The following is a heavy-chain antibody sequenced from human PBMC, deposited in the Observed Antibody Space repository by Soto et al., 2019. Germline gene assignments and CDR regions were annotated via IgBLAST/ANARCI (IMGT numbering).Heavy chain of an antibody. CDR1: GGSISSGGYY. CDR2: IYYSGST. Sequence: SLTCTVSGGSISSGGYYWSWIRQHPGKGLEWIGYIYYSGSTYYNPSLKSRVTISVETSKNQFSLNLSSVTAADTAVYYCARAFIWGSYPHYDYWGQGTLVTVSS. CDR3: ARAFIWGSYPHYDY. V-gene: IGHV4-31*03. D-gene: IGHD3-16*02. J-gene: IGHJ4*02.